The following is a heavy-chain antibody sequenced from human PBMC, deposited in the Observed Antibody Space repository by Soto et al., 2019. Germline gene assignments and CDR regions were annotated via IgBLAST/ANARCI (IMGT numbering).Heavy chain of an antibody. Sequence: QLQLQESGPGLVKPSETLSLTCTVSGDSISSGSSYWGWIRQPPGKGLEWIGAMFYSGSTYYNPSLKSRVTISVDTSKNQFSLKLSSVTAADTAVYFCARMGQWLPFDFWGQGTLVTVSS. D-gene: IGHD6-19*01. CDR1: GDSISSGSSY. J-gene: IGHJ4*02. CDR3: ARMGQWLPFDF. CDR2: MFYSGST. V-gene: IGHV4-39*01.